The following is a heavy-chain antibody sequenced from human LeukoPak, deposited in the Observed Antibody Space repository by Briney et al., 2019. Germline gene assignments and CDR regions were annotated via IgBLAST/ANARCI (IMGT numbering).Heavy chain of an antibody. CDR3: ARAERRINLARGVFGSHFDS. CDR1: GGSFSRPF. D-gene: IGHD3-10*01. CDR2: IDHSGRT. V-gene: IGHV4-34*01. Sequence: SETLSLTCAVSGGSFSRPFWSWIRQTPGKGLEWIGEIDHSGRTDYNPSLEGRVTMSVDTSKNQFSLRLTSVTAADTAVYFCARAERRINLARGVFGSHFDSWGQGALVTVSS. J-gene: IGHJ5*01.